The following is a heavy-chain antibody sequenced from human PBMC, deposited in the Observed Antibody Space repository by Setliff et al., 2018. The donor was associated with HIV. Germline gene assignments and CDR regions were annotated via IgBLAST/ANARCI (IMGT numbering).Heavy chain of an antibody. CDR1: GGSFSGYY. J-gene: IGHJ1*01. V-gene: IGHV4-34*01. CDR2: INHSGST. D-gene: IGHD2-15*01. CDR3: ARARRAGSGPKYFQH. Sequence: SETLSLTCAVYGGSFSGYYWSWIRQPPGKGLEWIGEINHSGSTNYNPSLKSRVTISVDTSKNQFSLRLSSVTAADTAVYYCARARRAGSGPKYFQHWGQGTLVTVSS.